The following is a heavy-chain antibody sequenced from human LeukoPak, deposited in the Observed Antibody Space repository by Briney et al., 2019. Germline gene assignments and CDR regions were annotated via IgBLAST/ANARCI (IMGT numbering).Heavy chain of an antibody. V-gene: IGHV1-3*01. Sequence: ASVTVSCKASGYTFTNYAVHWVRQAPGQRREWMGWINAGNGKTNYSQKFQVGVTLTRDTSASTVYMELSSLRSEDTAVYYCARGYYDLLTGHVVTYYFDYWGQGTLVTVSS. J-gene: IGHJ4*02. CDR1: GYTFTNYA. CDR3: ARGYYDLLTGHVVTYYFDY. D-gene: IGHD3-9*01. CDR2: INAGNGKT.